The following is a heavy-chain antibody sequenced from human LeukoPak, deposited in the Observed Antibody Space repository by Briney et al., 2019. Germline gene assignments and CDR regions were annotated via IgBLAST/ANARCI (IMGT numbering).Heavy chain of an antibody. V-gene: IGHV4-39*07. D-gene: IGHD6-19*01. CDR2: MSYSGHT. J-gene: IGHJ4*02. Sequence: SETLSLTCTISGDYIGRINYYWGWIRQPPGKGLEWIVSMSYSGHTYYNPSLKSRVTTSIDTSKNQLSLKLSSVTAADTAVYYCATNRIAVAGDYFDYWGQGTLVTVSS. CDR1: GDYIGRINYY. CDR3: ATNRIAVAGDYFDY.